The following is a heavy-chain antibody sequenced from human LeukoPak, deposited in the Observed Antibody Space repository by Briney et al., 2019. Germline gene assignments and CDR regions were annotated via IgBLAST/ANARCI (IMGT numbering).Heavy chain of an antibody. CDR1: GFTFDDYA. Sequence: GGSLRLSCAASGFTFDDYAMHWVRRAPGKGLEWVSGISWNSGSIGYADSVKGRFTISRDNAKNSLYLQMNSLRAEDTAVYYCAKAPKTWGSGSPFDYWGQGTLVTVSS. CDR2: ISWNSGSI. D-gene: IGHD3-10*01. V-gene: IGHV3-9*01. J-gene: IGHJ4*02. CDR3: AKAPKTWGSGSPFDY.